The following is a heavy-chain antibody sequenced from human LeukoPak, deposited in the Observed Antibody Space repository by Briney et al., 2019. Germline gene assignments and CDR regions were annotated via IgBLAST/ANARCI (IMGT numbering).Heavy chain of an antibody. J-gene: IGHJ4*02. D-gene: IGHD1-26*01. CDR2: IRYDGSNK. Sequence: GGSLRLSCAVSGFTFSSYGMHWVRQAPGKGLEWVGFIRYDGSNKYYADSVKGRFTISRDNSKNTLYLQMNSLRAEDTAVYYCAKGMRSELDAQEDYWGQGTLVTVSS. CDR1: GFTFSSYG. CDR3: AKGMRSELDAQEDY. V-gene: IGHV3-30*02.